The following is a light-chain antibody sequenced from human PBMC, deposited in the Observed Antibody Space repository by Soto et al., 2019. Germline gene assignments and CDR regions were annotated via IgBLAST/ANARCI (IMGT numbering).Light chain of an antibody. CDR1: QSVSSSY. Sequence: EIVLTQSPGTLSLSPGERATLSCRASQSVSSSYLAWYQQKPGQAPRLLIYGASSRATGIPDRFSGSGSGTDFTLTISRLEPEDVAVYYCQHYGSFVLTFGRGTKVEIK. CDR3: QHYGSFVLT. CDR2: GAS. J-gene: IGKJ4*01. V-gene: IGKV3-20*01.